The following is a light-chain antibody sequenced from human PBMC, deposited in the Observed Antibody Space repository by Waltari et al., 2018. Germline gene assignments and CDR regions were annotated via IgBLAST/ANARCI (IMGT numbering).Light chain of an antibody. CDR3: GAWDDSLNGYV. CDR1: SSNIGSKT. J-gene: IGLJ1*01. V-gene: IGLV1-44*01. Sequence: QSMLTQPPSASGTPGQRVTISCSGSSSNIGSKTVSWYHQLPGTAPKLLIYGDDQRPSGVPDRFSASKSGTSASLSISNLQSEDEADYYCGAWDDSLNGYVFGSGTKVNVL. CDR2: GDD.